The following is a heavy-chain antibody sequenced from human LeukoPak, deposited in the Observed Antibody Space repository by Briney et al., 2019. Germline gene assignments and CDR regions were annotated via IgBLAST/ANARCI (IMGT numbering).Heavy chain of an antibody. V-gene: IGHV1-18*01. CDR1: GYSFSSNS. J-gene: IGHJ5*02. CDR3: ARDFGGSYTGGGWFDP. D-gene: IGHD1-26*01. CDR2: ISAYNGNT. Sequence: ASVKVSCKASGYSFSSNSISWMRQAAGQGLEWMGWISAYNGNTKYAQKLQGRVTMTTDTSTNTAYMELGSLRSDDTAVYYCARDFGGSYTGGGWFDPWGQGTLVTVSS.